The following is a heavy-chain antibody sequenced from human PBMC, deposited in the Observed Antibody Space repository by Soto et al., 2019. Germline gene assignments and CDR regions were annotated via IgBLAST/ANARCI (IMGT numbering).Heavy chain of an antibody. CDR3: ATWHEREHAFDV. J-gene: IGHJ3*01. CDR2: LYDVDGS. Sequence: DVQLVESGGGLIQPGESLRLSCAAFGLTISGKKYVAWVRQAPGKGLEGASALYDVDGSFYADSVTGRITTSSDSSKTTVYLQMNDLRPDDTAVYYCATWHEREHAFDVWGQGTTVTISS. CDR1: GLTISGKKY. D-gene: IGHD1-1*01. V-gene: IGHV3-53*01.